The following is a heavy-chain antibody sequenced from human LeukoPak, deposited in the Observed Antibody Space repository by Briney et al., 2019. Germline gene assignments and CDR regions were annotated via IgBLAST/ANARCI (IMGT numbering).Heavy chain of an antibody. CDR1: GGSISSYY. Sequence: SETLSLTCTVSGGSISSYYWSWIRQPAGKGLEWIGRIYTSGSTNYNPSLKSRVTMSVDTSKNQFSLKLSSVTAADTAVYYCARENEEGYCSGGSCYDNWSDPWGQGTLVTVSS. CDR3: ARENEEGYCSGGSCYDNWSDP. V-gene: IGHV4-4*07. CDR2: IYTSGST. J-gene: IGHJ5*02. D-gene: IGHD2-15*01.